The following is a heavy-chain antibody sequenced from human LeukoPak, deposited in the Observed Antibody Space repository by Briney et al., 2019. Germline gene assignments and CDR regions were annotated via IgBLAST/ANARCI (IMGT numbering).Heavy chain of an antibody. CDR1: GFTFSSYA. V-gene: IGHV3-30*04. CDR3: AREQRMVRGVIIYYFDY. Sequence: GGSLRLSCAASGFTFSSYAMHWVRQAPGKGLEWLAVISYDGSNKYYADSVKGRFTISRDNSKNTLYLQMNSLRAEDTAVYYCAREQRMVRGVIIYYFDYWGQGTLVTVSS. CDR2: ISYDGSNK. D-gene: IGHD3-10*01. J-gene: IGHJ4*02.